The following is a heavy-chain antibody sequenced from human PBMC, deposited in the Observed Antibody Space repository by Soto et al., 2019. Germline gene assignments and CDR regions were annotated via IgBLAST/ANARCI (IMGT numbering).Heavy chain of an antibody. D-gene: IGHD3-16*01. CDR3: ANALGLYYFDY. V-gene: IGHV1-3*01. J-gene: IGHJ4*02. CDR2: INAGNGNT. CDR1: GYTFTSYA. Sequence: ASVKVSCKASGYTFTSYAMHWVRQAPGQRLEWMGWINAGNGNTKYSQKFQGRVTITRDTSASTAYMELSSPRSEDTAVYYCANALGLYYFDYWGQGTLVTVSS.